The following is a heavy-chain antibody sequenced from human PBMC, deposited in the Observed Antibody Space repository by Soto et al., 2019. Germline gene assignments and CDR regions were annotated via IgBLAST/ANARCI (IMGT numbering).Heavy chain of an antibody. CDR2: ISYDGSNK. D-gene: IGHD3-10*01. V-gene: IGHV3-30*18. CDR3: AKEGVRGVIVSYFDY. CDR1: GFTFSSYG. Sequence: QVQLVESGGGVVQPGRSLRLSCAASGFTFSSYGMHWVRQAPGKGLEWVALISYDGSNKYYADSVKGRFTISRDNSKNTLYLQMNSLRAEDTAVYYCAKEGVRGVIVSYFDYWGQGTLVTVSS. J-gene: IGHJ4*02.